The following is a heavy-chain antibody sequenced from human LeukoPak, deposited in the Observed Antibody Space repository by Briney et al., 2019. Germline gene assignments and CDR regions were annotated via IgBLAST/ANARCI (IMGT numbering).Heavy chain of an antibody. V-gene: IGHV3-33*01. CDR1: GFTFSSYG. CDR2: IWYDGSNK. D-gene: IGHD6-13*01. CDR3: ARDRGDSSSWDNWFDP. J-gene: IGHJ5*02. Sequence: GGSLRLSCAASGFTFSSYGMHWVRQAPGKGLEWVAVIWYDGSNKYYADSVKGRFTISRDNSKNTLYLQMNSLRAGDTAVYYCARDRGDSSSWDNWFDPWGQGTLVTVSS.